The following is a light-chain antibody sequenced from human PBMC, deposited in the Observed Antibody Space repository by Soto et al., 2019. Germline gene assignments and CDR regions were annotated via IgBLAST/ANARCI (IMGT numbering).Light chain of an antibody. CDR1: QSINRH. CDR3: QQYGSSPPWT. V-gene: IGKV3-20*01. Sequence: EIVLTQSPATLSLSPVERATLSCRASQSINRHLAWYRQKPGQAPRLLIYGASSRATGIPDRFSGSGSGTDFTLTISRLEPEDFAVYYCQQYGSSPPWTFGQGTKVDIK. CDR2: GAS. J-gene: IGKJ1*01.